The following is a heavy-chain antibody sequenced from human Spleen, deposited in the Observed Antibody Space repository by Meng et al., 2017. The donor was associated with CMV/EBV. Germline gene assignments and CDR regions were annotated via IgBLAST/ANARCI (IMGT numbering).Heavy chain of an antibody. CDR3: ARVSGSYSTFDY. CDR1: GYSISSGYY. Sequence: GSLRLSCTVSGYSISSGYYWGWIRQPPGKGLEWIGSIYHSGSTYYNPSLKSRVTISVDTSKNQFSLKVSSVTAADTAVYYCARVSGSYSTFDYWGQGTLVTVSS. J-gene: IGHJ4*02. D-gene: IGHD1-26*01. V-gene: IGHV4-38-2*02. CDR2: IYHSGST.